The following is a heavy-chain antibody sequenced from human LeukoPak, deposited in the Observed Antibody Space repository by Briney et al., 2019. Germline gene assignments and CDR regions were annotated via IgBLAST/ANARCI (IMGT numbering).Heavy chain of an antibody. D-gene: IGHD3-16*01. V-gene: IGHV3-48*04. CDR1: GFTFSSYS. CDR3: ARVGAVPRNY. Sequence: TGGSLRLSCVVSGFTFSSYSINWVRQASGQGLDWVSYISSDSGTIYYADSVKGRFTIFRDNAKNSLYLQMNSLRAEDTAVYYCARVGAVPRNYWGQGTLVTVSS. CDR2: ISSDSGTI. J-gene: IGHJ4*02.